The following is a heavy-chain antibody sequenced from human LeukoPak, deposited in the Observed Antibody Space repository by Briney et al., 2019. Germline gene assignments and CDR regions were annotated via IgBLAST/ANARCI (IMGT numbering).Heavy chain of an antibody. CDR3: ARTMTTVTNNWFDP. J-gene: IGHJ5*02. CDR1: GYTFTNSW. D-gene: IGHD4-17*01. Sequence: GESLKISCKASGYTFTNSWIGWVRQMPGKGLEWMGIINPGDSDTRYSPSFQGQVTISADKSISTAYLQWSSLKASDTAMYYCARTMTTVTNNWFDPWGQGTLVTVSS. V-gene: IGHV5-51*01. CDR2: INPGDSDT.